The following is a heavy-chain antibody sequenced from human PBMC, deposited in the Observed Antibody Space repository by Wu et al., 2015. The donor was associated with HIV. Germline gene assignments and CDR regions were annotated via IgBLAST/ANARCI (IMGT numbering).Heavy chain of an antibody. V-gene: IGHV1-69*05. Sequence: QVQLVQSGAEVKKPGSSVKVSCKASGGTFSSYGFNWVRQAPGQGLEWMGRIIPIFGTTNYAQKFQGRVTMTRDTSTSTVYMELSSLRSEDTAVYYCARLTQLYYYGMDVWGQGTTVTVSS. CDR1: GGTFSSYG. CDR2: IIPIFGTT. CDR3: ARLTQLYYYGMDV. J-gene: IGHJ6*02. D-gene: IGHD1-1*01.